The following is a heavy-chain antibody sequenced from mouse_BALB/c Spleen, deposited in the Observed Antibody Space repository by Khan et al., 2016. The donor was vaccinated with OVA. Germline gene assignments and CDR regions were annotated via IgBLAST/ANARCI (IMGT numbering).Heavy chain of an antibody. V-gene: IGHV1-5*01. Sequence: VRLQQSGTVLARPGASVKMSCKASGYSFTSFWMHWVKQRPGQGLEWIGGIFPGNSDTSYNQKFKGKAKLTAVRSASTAYMELSSLTNEDSAVYSCTRGGYGSFAYWGQGTLVSVSA. CDR3: TRGGYGSFAY. J-gene: IGHJ3*01. CDR1: GYSFTSFW. D-gene: IGHD1-2*01. CDR2: IFPGNSDT.